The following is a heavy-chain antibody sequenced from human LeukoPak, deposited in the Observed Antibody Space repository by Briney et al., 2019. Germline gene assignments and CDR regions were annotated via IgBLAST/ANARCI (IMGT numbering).Heavy chain of an antibody. J-gene: IGHJ4*02. V-gene: IGHV3-23*01. CDR2: ISGSGGST. CDR3: AKVGRYYDSSGYPDDY. D-gene: IGHD3-22*01. CDR1: GFTFSSYG. Sequence: GGSLRLSCAASGFTFSSYGMSWVRQAPGKGLEWVSAISGSGGSTYYADSVKGRFTISRDNSKNTLYLQMNSLRAEDTAVYYCAKVGRYYDSSGYPDDYWGQGTLVTVSS.